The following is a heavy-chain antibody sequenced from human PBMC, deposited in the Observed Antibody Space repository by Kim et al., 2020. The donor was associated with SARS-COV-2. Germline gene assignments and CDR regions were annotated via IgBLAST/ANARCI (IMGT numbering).Heavy chain of an antibody. CDR1: GFTFSSYA. CDR2: ISSNGGST. Sequence: GGSLRLSCSASGFTFSSYAMHWVRQAPGKALEYVSAISSNGGSTYYADSVKGRFTISRDNSKNTLYLQMSSLRAEDTAVYYCVKDRRWLQYTAEYFQHWGQGTLVTVSS. J-gene: IGHJ1*01. V-gene: IGHV3-64D*06. CDR3: VKDRRWLQYTAEYFQH. D-gene: IGHD5-12*01.